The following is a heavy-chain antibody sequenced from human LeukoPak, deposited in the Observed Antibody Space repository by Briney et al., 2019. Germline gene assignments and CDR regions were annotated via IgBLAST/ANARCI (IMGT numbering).Heavy chain of an antibody. CDR1: GFTFSSYA. CDR2: ISGSGGST. V-gene: IGHV3-23*01. D-gene: IGHD6-19*01. Sequence: GGSLRLSCAASGFTFSSYAMSWVRQAPGKGLEWVSAISGSGGSTYYADSVKGRFTISRDNSKNTLYLQMNSLRAEDTAVYYCASAPRYSSGWYGGFDYWGQGTLVTASS. J-gene: IGHJ4*02. CDR3: ASAPRYSSGWYGGFDY.